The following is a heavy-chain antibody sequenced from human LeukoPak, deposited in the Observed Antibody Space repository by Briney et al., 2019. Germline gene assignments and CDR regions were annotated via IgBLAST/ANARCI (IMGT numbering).Heavy chain of an antibody. V-gene: IGHV3-23*01. CDR3: AKARGYYDSSGYYFDY. D-gene: IGHD3-22*01. CDR1: GFIFSSYW. J-gene: IGHJ4*02. Sequence: PGGSLRLSCAASGFIFSSYWMSWVRQAPGKGLEWVSAISGSGGSTYYADSVKGRFTISRDNSKNTLYLQMNSLRAEDTAVYYCAKARGYYDSSGYYFDYWGQGTLVTVSS. CDR2: ISGSGGST.